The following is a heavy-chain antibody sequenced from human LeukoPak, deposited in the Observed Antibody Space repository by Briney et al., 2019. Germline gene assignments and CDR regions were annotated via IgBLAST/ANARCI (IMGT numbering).Heavy chain of an antibody. Sequence: GGSLRLSCAASGFTFSTYSMNWVRQAPGKGLEWVSSISSSSSYTYYAESVKGRFTISRDNSKNTLYLQMNSLRAEDTAVYYCAKDLYSSGWYRRSVAFDIWGQGTMVTVSS. V-gene: IGHV3-21*01. CDR1: GFTFSTYS. D-gene: IGHD6-19*01. J-gene: IGHJ3*02. CDR3: AKDLYSSGWYRRSVAFDI. CDR2: ISSSSSYT.